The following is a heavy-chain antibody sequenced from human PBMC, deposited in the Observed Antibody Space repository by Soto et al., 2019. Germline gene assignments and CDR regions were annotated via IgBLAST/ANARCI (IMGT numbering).Heavy chain of an antibody. Sequence: EVQLVESGGGLVQPGGSLKLSCAASGFTFSGSAMHWVRQASGKGLEWVGRIRSKANSYATAYAASVKGRFTISRDDSKDTAYLQMNSLKTEDTAVYYCTRFHYDSSGSLFDYWGQGTLVTVSS. CDR2: IRSKANSYAT. CDR3: TRFHYDSSGSLFDY. CDR1: GFTFSGSA. V-gene: IGHV3-73*02. D-gene: IGHD3-22*01. J-gene: IGHJ4*02.